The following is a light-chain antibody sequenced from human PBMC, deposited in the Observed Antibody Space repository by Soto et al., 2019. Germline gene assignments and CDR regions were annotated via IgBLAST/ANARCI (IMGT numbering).Light chain of an antibody. Sequence: QSALTQPASVSGSPGQSITISCTGTSSDVGSYNLVSWYQQHPGKAPKLMIYEVTKGPSGVSNRFSGSKSGNTASLTISGLRAEDEADYYCCSYAGTSTYVFGTGTKVTVL. CDR1: SSDVGSYNL. CDR2: EVT. J-gene: IGLJ1*01. V-gene: IGLV2-23*02. CDR3: CSYAGTSTYV.